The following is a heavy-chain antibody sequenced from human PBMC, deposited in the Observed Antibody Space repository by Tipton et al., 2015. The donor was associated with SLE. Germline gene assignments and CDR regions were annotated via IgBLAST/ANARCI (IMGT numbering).Heavy chain of an antibody. V-gene: IGHV4-31*03. CDR1: SCYISSGGDY. Sequence: TLSLTCTVSSCYISSGGDYLSWIRQHPGKGLEWIGYIYYSVSTYYNPSLKSRVTIFPDSSKNQFYLIVTSLTAADTAVYYCARDLGHGGDSDYWGQGILVTVSS. CDR2: IYYSVST. CDR3: ARDLGHGGDSDY. D-gene: IGHD3/OR15-3a*01. J-gene: IGHJ4*02.